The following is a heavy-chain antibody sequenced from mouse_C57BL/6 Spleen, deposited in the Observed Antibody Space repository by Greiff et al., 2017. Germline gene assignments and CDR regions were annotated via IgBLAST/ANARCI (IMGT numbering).Heavy chain of an antibody. Sequence: QVQLQQSGAELVRPGASVTLSCKASGYTFTDYEMHWVKQTPVHGLEWIGAIDPETGGTAYNQKFKGKAILTADKSSSTAYMELRRLTSEDSAVYYCTRFKMGYSNYVRAMDYWGQGTSVTVSS. CDR3: TRFKMGYSNYVRAMDY. CDR2: IDPETGGT. CDR1: GYTFTDYE. V-gene: IGHV1-15*01. J-gene: IGHJ4*01. D-gene: IGHD2-5*01.